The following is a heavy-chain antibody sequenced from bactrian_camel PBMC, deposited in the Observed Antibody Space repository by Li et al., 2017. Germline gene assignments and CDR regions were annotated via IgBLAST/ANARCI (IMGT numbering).Heavy chain of an antibody. CDR1: GYTDRRYC. V-gene: IGHV3S40*01. CDR2: FKAGGGTP. Sequence: DVQLVESGGGSVQAGGSLRLSCAVSGYTDRRYCMGWFRQGPGKLDLEREAVAAFKAGGGTPLYADSVKGRFTISHDAAKSSVDLQMNSLKPDDTAVYYCAATGQMLSVAGVSYPGDPGHRL. J-gene: IGHJ4*01. D-gene: IGHD3*01.